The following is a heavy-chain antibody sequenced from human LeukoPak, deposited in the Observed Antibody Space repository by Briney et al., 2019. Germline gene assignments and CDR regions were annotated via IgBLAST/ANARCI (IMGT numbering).Heavy chain of an antibody. CDR1: GGSVSSGSYY. V-gene: IGHV4-61*01. CDR3: ARDRVAGTKLVWYFDL. CDR2: IYYSGST. D-gene: IGHD6-19*01. Sequence: SETLSLTCTVSGGSVSSGSYYWSWIRQPPGKGLEWIGHIYYSGSTNYNPSLMSRVTISVDTSKNQFSLKLSSVTAADTAVYYCARDRVAGTKLVWYFDLWGRGTLVTVSS. J-gene: IGHJ2*01.